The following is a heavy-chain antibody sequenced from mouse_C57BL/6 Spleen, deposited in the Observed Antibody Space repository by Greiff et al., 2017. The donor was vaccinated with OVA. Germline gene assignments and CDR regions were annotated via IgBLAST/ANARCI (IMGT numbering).Heavy chain of an antibody. D-gene: IGHD1-1*01. J-gene: IGHJ4*01. CDR2: IYPGSGST. Sequence: QVQLQQPGAELVKPGASVKMSCKASGYTFTSYWITWVKQRPGQGLEWIGDIYPGSGSTNYNEKCKSKATLTVDTSSSTAYMQLSSLTSEDSAVYYCARGDYYGSYAMDYWGQGTSVTVSS. V-gene: IGHV1-55*01. CDR3: ARGDYYGSYAMDY. CDR1: GYTFTSYW.